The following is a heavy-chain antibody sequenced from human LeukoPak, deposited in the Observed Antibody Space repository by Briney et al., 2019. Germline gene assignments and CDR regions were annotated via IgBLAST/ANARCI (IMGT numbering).Heavy chain of an antibody. V-gene: IGHV3-48*01. J-gene: IGHJ4*02. CDR3: AKEGGYSSSWYPQDY. D-gene: IGHD6-13*01. Sequence: GGSLRLSCAASGFTFSGYSMIWVRQAPGKGLEWLSYISSSSRTKYYADSVEGRFTISRDNAKKSLYLQMNSLRAEDTAVYYCAKEGGYSSSWYPQDYWGQGTLVTVFS. CDR2: ISSSSRTK. CDR1: GFTFSGYS.